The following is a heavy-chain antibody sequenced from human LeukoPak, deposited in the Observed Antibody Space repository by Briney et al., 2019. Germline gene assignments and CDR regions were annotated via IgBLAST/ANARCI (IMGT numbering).Heavy chain of an antibody. CDR3: ARQKIVVVPAADFDY. CDR2: IYYSGST. V-gene: IGHV4-39*01. D-gene: IGHD2-2*01. J-gene: IGHJ4*02. Sequence: SETLSLTCTVSGGSISSSSYYWGWIRQPPGKGLEWIGSIYYSGSTYYNPSLKSRVTISVDTSKNQFSLKLSLVTAADTAVYYCARQKIVVVPAADFDYWGQGTLVTVSS. CDR1: GGSISSSSYY.